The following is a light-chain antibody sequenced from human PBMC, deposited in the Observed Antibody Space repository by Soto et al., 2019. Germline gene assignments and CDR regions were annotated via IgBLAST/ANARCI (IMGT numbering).Light chain of an antibody. CDR3: QQYGSSHLT. Sequence: EIMLTQSPGTLSLSPGDRATLSCRASQSVAGSSLAWYQQKPDQAPRLLIFGASNRATGIPARFSGSGSGTDFSLTINGLEPEVFAVYFCQQYGSSHLTFGGGTKVDIK. CDR1: QSVAGSS. V-gene: IGKV3-20*01. J-gene: IGKJ4*01. CDR2: GAS.